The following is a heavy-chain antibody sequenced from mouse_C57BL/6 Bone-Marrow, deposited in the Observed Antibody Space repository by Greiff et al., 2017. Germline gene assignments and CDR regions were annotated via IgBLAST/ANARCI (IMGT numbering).Heavy chain of an antibody. CDR3: ARGGEMDDYGADY. CDR2: ISYDGSN. J-gene: IGHJ2*01. Sequence: EVQLQQSGPGLVKPSQSLSLTCSVTGYSITSGYYWNWIRQFPGNKLEWMGYISYDGSNNYNPSLKNRISITRDISKNQFFLKLNSVTTEDTATYYCARGGEMDDYGADYWGQGTTLTVSS. V-gene: IGHV3-6*01. D-gene: IGHD2-4*01. CDR1: GYSITSGYY.